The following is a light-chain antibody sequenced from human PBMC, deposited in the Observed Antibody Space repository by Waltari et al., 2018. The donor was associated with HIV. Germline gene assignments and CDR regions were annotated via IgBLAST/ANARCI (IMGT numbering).Light chain of an antibody. V-gene: IGKV1-12*01. CDR1: QGISNW. J-gene: IGKJ4*01. CDR3: QQSNSFPLT. Sequence: DIHMTQSPSSVSAPVGDRVTVTCRTSQGISNWLAWDQQKPGKAPKRLIYAASNLQSGVPSRFSGSGSDTDFTLTISSLQPEDFATYFGQQSNSFPLTFGGGTKVEIK. CDR2: AAS.